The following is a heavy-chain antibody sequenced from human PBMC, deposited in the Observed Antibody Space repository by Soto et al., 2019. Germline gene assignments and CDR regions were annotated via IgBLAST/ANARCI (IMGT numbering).Heavy chain of an antibody. D-gene: IGHD2-15*01. CDR3: ARDGGDCSGGSCYGIDY. CDR2: ISSSSSTI. J-gene: IGHJ4*02. CDR1: GFTFSSYS. Sequence: GGSLRLSCAASGFTFSSYSMNWVRQAPGKGLEWVSYISSSSSTIYYADSVKGRFTISRDNAKNSLYLQMNSLRAEDTAVDYCARDGGDCSGGSCYGIDYWGQGT. V-gene: IGHV3-48*01.